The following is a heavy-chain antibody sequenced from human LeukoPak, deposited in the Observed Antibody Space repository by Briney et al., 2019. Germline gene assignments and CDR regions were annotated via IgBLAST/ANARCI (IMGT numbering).Heavy chain of an antibody. D-gene: IGHD6-13*01. CDR1: GGSISSGGYY. CDR2: IYYSGST. Sequence: NPSETLSLTCTVSGGSISSGGYYWSWIRQHPGKGLEWIGYIYYSGSTYYNPSLKSRVTISVDTSKNQFSLKLSSVTAADTAVYYCARDGYSSSWYEFDYWGQGTLVTVSS. V-gene: IGHV4-31*03. CDR3: ARDGYSSSWYEFDY. J-gene: IGHJ4*02.